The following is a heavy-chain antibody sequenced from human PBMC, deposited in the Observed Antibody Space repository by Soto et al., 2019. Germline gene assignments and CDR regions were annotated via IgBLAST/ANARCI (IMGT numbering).Heavy chain of an antibody. D-gene: IGHD6-6*01. Sequence: QEQLVESGGGLVKPGESLRLSCAASGFIFSDYYMSWIRQAPGKGLEWVSYISSSRTYTNYAGSVKGRFTISRDNAKNSLYLQMNSLRAEDTAVYYCARGLRIAARVFDCWGQGTQVTVSS. V-gene: IGHV3-11*06. CDR1: GFIFSDYY. CDR3: ARGLRIAARVFDC. J-gene: IGHJ4*02. CDR2: ISSSRTYT.